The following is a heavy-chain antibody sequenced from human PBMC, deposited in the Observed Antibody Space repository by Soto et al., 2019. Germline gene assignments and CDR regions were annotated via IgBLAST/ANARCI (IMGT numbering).Heavy chain of an antibody. D-gene: IGHD4-17*01. CDR2: ISGSGGST. CDR3: AKPTYGDYYYYYYGMDV. V-gene: IGHV3-23*01. Sequence: EVQLLESGGGLVQPGGSLRLSCAASGFTFSSYAMSWVRQAPGKGLEWVSAISGSGGSTYYADSVKGRFTISRDNSKNTLYLQMNSLRAEDTAVYYCAKPTYGDYYYYYYGMDVWGQGTTVTVSS. CDR1: GFTFSSYA. J-gene: IGHJ6*02.